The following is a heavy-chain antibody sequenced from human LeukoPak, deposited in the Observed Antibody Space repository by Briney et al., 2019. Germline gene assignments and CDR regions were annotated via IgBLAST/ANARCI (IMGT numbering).Heavy chain of an antibody. D-gene: IGHD2-2*01. CDR2: IYYSGNT. Sequence: PSETLSLTCTVSGGSISSYYWSWIRQPAGKGLEWIGYIYYSGNTNYNPSLESRVTISVDTSKNQFSLKLRTVTAADTAVYYCARHSADCTGTSCYLFDPWGQGTLVTVSS. V-gene: IGHV4-59*08. J-gene: IGHJ5*02. CDR3: ARHSADCTGTSCYLFDP. CDR1: GGSISSYY.